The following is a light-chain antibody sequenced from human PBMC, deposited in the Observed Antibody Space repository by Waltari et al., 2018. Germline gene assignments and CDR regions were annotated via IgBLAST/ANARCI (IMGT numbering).Light chain of an antibody. V-gene: IGKV3-20*01. J-gene: IGKJ5*01. CDR2: GAS. CDR1: QSVRSSY. CDR3: QQYGTLIT. Sequence: EIVLTQSPGTLSLSPGERATRSCRASQSVRSSYLAWYLQKPGQAPRLLIYGASSRATGIPDRFSGSGSGTDFTLTISRLEPDDFAVYYCQQYGTLITFGQGTRLEIK.